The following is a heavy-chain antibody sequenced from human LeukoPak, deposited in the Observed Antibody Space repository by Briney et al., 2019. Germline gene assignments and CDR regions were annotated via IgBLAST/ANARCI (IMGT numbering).Heavy chain of an antibody. CDR3: ARERWYRSGFDI. CDR2: INHSGST. V-gene: IGHV4-34*01. J-gene: IGHJ3*02. CDR1: GGSFSGYY. D-gene: IGHD4-23*01. Sequence: SETLSLTCAVYGGSFSGYYWSWIRQPPGKGLEWIGEINHSGSTNYNPSLKSRVTISVDTSKNQFSLKLSSVTAADTAVYYCARERWYRSGFDIWGQGTMVTVSS.